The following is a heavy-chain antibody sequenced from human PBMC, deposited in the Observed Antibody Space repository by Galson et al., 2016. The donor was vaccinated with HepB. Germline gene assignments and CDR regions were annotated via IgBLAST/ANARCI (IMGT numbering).Heavy chain of an antibody. CDR1: GGPFSGYY. CDR2: INHSGST. V-gene: IGHV4-34*01. J-gene: IGHJ4*02. D-gene: IGHD3-22*01. CDR3: ARARPKYLYDSSGYYVFDY. Sequence: SETLSLTCDVYGGPFSGYYWSWIRQSPGKGLEWIGEINHSGSTKYNPSLKSRVTMSVDTSKNQFSLKLRSVTAADTAVYYCARARPKYLYDSSGYYVFDYWGQGTLVTVSS.